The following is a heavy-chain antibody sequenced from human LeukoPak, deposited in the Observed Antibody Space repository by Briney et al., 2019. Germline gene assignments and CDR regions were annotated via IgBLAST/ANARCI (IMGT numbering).Heavy chain of an antibody. CDR3: ASSIVVVTGLDY. CDR1: GFTFSSYA. V-gene: IGHV3-23*01. D-gene: IGHD2-21*02. Sequence: GGSLRLSCAASGFTFSSYAMSWVRQAPGKGLEWVSAISGSGGSTYYADSVKGRFTISRDNAKNSLYLQMNSLRAEDTAVYYCASSIVVVTGLDYWGQGTLVTVSS. CDR2: ISGSGGST. J-gene: IGHJ4*02.